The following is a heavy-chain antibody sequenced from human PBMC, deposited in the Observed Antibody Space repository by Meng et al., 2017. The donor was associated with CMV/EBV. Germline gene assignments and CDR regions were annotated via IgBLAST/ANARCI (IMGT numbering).Heavy chain of an antibody. CDR3: ARQRPTDFWSGYYPSGNYYYYGMDV. J-gene: IGHJ6*02. D-gene: IGHD3-3*01. CDR1: GGSISSSSYY. Sequence: GSLRLSCTVSGGSISSSSYYWGWIRQPPGKGLEWIGSIYYSGSTYYNPSLKSRVTISVDTSKNQSSLKLSSVTAADTAVYYCARQRPTDFWSGYYPSGNYYYYGMDVWGQGTTVTVSS. CDR2: IYYSGST. V-gene: IGHV4-39*01.